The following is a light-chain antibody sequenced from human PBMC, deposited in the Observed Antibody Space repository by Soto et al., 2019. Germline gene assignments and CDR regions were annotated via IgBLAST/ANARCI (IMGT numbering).Light chain of an antibody. Sequence: DIVVTQTPLSLSVTPGQPASISCKSSQSLLHTSGKTHLYWYLQKPGQPPQLLIYEVSNSFSGVPDRFSASGSGTDFTLKISRVEAEDVGVYYCTQGIQIPYTFGQGTKLEIK. CDR2: EVS. V-gene: IGKV2D-29*01. J-gene: IGKJ2*01. CDR3: TQGIQIPYT. CDR1: QSLLHTSGKTH.